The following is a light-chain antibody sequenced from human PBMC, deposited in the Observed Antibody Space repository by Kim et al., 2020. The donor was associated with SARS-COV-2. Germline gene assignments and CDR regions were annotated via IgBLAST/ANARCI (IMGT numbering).Light chain of an antibody. J-gene: IGLJ2*01. Sequence: GKPETSSCTRSSGSIASNYLQLYQQRPCSAPTTVIYKHNQRPSGVPDRFSGSIDSSSNSASLTISGLKAEDEADYYCQSFDGTNQVFGGGTQLTVL. V-gene: IGLV6-57*03. CDR2: KHN. CDR1: SGSIASNY. CDR3: QSFDGTNQV.